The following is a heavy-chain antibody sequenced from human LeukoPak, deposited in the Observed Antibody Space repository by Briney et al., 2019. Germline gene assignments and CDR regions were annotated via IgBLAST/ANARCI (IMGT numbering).Heavy chain of an antibody. CDR3: ARDLVVEKPSDYFDY. J-gene: IGHJ4*02. V-gene: IGHV1-46*01. Sequence: ASVKVSCKASGYTFTSYYMHWVRQAPGQGLEWMGIINPSGGSTSCAQKFQGRVTMTRDTSTSTVYMELSSLRSEDTAVYYCARDLVVEKPSDYFDYWGQGTLVTVSS. CDR2: INPSGGST. D-gene: IGHD2-21*01. CDR1: GYTFTSYY.